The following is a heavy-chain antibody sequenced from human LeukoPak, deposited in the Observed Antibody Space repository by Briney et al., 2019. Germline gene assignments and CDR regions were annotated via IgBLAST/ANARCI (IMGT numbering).Heavy chain of an antibody. CDR3: ARGPPDCSSTSCYAFDAFDI. D-gene: IGHD2-2*01. CDR1: GGSISITSYY. CDR2: MYSSGST. Sequence: PSETLSLTCTVSGGSISITSYYWGWIRQPPGKGLEWIGSMYSSGSTYYNPSLKSRVTISVDTSKNQFSLKLSSVTAADTAVYYCARGPPDCSSTSCYAFDAFDIWGQGTMVTVSS. J-gene: IGHJ3*02. V-gene: IGHV4-39*07.